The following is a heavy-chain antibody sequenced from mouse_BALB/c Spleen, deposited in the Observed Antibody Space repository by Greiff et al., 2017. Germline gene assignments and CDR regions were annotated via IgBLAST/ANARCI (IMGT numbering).Heavy chain of an antibody. V-gene: IGHV1S22*01. Sequence: LQQPGSELVRPGASVKLSCKASGYTFTSYWMHWVKQRPGQGLEWIGNIYPGSGSTNYDEKFKSKATLTVDTSSSTAYMQLSSLTSEDSAVYYCKRQYDGKRWLADGGEGNLVTVAA. CDR1: GYTFTSYW. D-gene: IGHD2-1*01. CDR3: KRQYDGKRWLAD. CDR2: IYPGSGST. J-gene: IGHJ3*01.